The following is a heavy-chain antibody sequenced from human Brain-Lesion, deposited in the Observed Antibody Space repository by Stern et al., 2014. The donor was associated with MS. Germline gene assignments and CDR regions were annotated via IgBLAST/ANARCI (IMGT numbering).Heavy chain of an antibody. CDR1: GFIFDDYA. CDR2: ISWNSGTI. D-gene: IGHD1-14*01. Sequence: EVQLEESGGDLVQPGRSLRLSCAAFGFIFDDYAMHWVRQAPGKGLEWVAGISWNSGTIGYADSVKGRFTTSRDNAYSSLYLQMNSLRPEDTALYYCARDITGSSAYFAYWGQGTLVTVSS. J-gene: IGHJ4*02. V-gene: IGHV3-9*01. CDR3: ARDITGSSAYFAY.